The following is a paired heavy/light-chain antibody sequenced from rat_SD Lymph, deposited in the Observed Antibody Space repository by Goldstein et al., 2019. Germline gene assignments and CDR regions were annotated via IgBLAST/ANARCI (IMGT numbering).Light chain of an antibody. Sequence: DIQMTQSPASLSASLGETVTIECRASEDIYNGLAWYQQKPGKSPQLLIYNANSLHTGVPSRFSGSGSGTQYSLKINSLQSEDVASYFCQQYYDYPTFGGGTKLELK. CDR1: EDIYNG. CDR2: NAN. J-gene: IGKJ1*01. V-gene: IGKV12S36*01. CDR3: QQYYDYPT.
Heavy chain of an antibody. CDR2: ISSSSSYI. Sequence: EVQLVESGGGLVQPGRSLKLSCLASGFTFSNYGMNWIRQAPGKGLEWVASISSSSSYIYYADTVKGRFTISRDNAKNTLYLQMTSLRSEDTALYYCARLMYTTDYYYVMDAWGQGASVTVSS. D-gene: IGHD1-6*01. CDR3: ARLMYTTDYYYVMDA. J-gene: IGHJ4*01. CDR1: GFTFSNYG. V-gene: IGHV5-34*01.